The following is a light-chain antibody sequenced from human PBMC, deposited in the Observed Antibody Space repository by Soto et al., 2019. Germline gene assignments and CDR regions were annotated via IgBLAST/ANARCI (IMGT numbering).Light chain of an antibody. CDR3: QQYGSPPQT. Sequence: EIVLTQSPGTLSLSPGERATLSCRASQSVRSSYLAWYQQKPGQAPRLLIYGASSRATGIPDRICGSGSGTDFTLTISRLEPEDFAVYYCQQYGSPPQTFGQGTKVDIK. CDR1: QSVRSSY. J-gene: IGKJ1*01. V-gene: IGKV3-20*01. CDR2: GAS.